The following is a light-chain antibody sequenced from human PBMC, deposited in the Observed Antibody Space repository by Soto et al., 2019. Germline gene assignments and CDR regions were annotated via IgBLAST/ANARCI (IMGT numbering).Light chain of an antibody. V-gene: IGKV3-20*01. Sequence: ESVLTPSPGTPSLSPGEKATLSCRASQSVSSNYLAWYQQKPGQAPRLLIYGASSRATGIPDRFSGGGSGTDFTLTISRLEPEDFAVYYCQQYGSSPTFGQGTKVDIK. CDR2: GAS. CDR3: QQYGSSPT. J-gene: IGKJ1*01. CDR1: QSVSSNY.